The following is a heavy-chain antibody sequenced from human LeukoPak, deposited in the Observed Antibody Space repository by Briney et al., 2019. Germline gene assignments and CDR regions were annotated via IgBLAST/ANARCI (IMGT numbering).Heavy chain of an antibody. J-gene: IGHJ4*02. CDR2: IIPIFGTA. Sequence: SVKVSCKASGGTFSSYAISWVRQAPGQGLEWMGGIIPIFGTANYAQKFQGRVTITADESTSTAYMELSSLRSEDTAVYYCARGPYYDYVWGSRKAYYFDYWGQGTLVTVSS. CDR3: ARGPYYDYVWGSRKAYYFDY. V-gene: IGHV1-69*01. D-gene: IGHD3-16*01. CDR1: GGTFSSYA.